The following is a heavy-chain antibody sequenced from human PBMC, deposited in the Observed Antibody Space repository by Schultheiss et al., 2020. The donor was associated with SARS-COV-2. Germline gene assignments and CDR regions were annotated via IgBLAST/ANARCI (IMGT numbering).Heavy chain of an antibody. Sequence: ASVKVSCKASGYIFTDYYMQWVRQAPGQGLQWMGWINPNSGGVTYAQEFQGRVTMTRDTSISTAYMELSRLRSDDTAVYYCARDGEAWARGLDYWGQGTLVTVSS. CDR1: GYIFTDYY. V-gene: IGHV1-2*02. CDR3: ARDGEAWARGLDY. J-gene: IGHJ4*02. CDR2: INPNSGGV. D-gene: IGHD3-10*01.